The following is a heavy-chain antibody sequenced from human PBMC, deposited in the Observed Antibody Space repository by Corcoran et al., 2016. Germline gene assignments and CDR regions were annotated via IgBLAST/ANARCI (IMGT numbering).Heavy chain of an antibody. CDR1: GGSISSYY. V-gene: IGHV4-59*01. Sequence: QVQLQESGPGLVKPSETLSLTCTVSGGSISSYYWSWIRQPPGKGLEWIGYIYYSGSTNYNPSLKSRVTISVDTSKNQFSLKLSSVTAADTAVYYCAVSRAGYDFWSGYSYGMDVWGQGTTVTVSS. CDR2: IYYSGST. CDR3: AVSRAGYDFWSGYSYGMDV. D-gene: IGHD3-3*01. J-gene: IGHJ6*02.